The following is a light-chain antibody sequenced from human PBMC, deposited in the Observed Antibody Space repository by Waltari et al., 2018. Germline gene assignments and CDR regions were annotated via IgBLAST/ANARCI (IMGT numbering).Light chain of an antibody. V-gene: IGKV3-11*01. J-gene: IGKJ4*01. CDR2: DTS. Sequence: VLTQSPSPLSSSPGERATLSCRASQSVSSSLAWYQQKPGQTPRLLIYDTSKRATVIPARFSGSGSGTDFTLTISSLEPEDFAVYYCQHRTTWPPSLTFGGGTRVEVK. CDR3: QHRTTWPPSLT. CDR1: QSVSSS.